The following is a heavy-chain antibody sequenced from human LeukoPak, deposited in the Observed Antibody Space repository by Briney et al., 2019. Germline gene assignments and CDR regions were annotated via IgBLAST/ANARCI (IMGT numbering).Heavy chain of an antibody. CDR1: GFTFSSYA. Sequence: GGSLRLSCAASGFTFSSYAMSWVRQAPGKGLEWVSYISSSGSTIYYADSVKGRFTISRDNAKNSLYLQMNSLRAEDTAVYYCARSSLGYTAAGTPYYFDYWGQGTLVTVSS. J-gene: IGHJ4*02. V-gene: IGHV3-48*03. CDR3: ARSSLGYTAAGTPYYFDY. D-gene: IGHD6-13*01. CDR2: ISSSGSTI.